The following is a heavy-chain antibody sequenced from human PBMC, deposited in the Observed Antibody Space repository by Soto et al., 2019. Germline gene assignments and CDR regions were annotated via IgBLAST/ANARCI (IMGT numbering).Heavy chain of an antibody. J-gene: IGHJ4*02. Sequence: QVQLVQSGAEVKKPGASVKVSCKASGYTFTAYYMHWVRQAPGQGLEWMGWINPNSGGTNYAQKFQGWVTMTRDTSISTAYMELSSLRSDDTAVYYCARAPQGIAAAGPLDYWGQGTLVTVSS. V-gene: IGHV1-2*04. D-gene: IGHD6-13*01. CDR1: GYTFTAYY. CDR3: ARAPQGIAAAGPLDY. CDR2: INPNSGGT.